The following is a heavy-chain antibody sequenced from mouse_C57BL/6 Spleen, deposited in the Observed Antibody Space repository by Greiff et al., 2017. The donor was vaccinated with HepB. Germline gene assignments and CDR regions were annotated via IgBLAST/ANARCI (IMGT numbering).Heavy chain of an antibody. CDR3: AREGITTVVDYYAMDY. CDR2: IYPRSGNN. V-gene: IGHV1-81*01. J-gene: IGHJ4*01. Sequence: QVQLQQSGAELARPGASVKLSCKASGYTFTSYGISWVKQRTGQGLEWIGEIYPRSGNNYYNEKFKGKATLTADKSSSTAYMELRSLTSEDSAVYFCAREGITTVVDYYAMDYWGQGTSVTVSS. CDR1: GYTFTSYG. D-gene: IGHD1-1*01.